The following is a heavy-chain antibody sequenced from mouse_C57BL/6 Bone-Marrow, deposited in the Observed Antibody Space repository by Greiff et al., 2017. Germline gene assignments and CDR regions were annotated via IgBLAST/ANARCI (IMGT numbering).Heavy chain of an antibody. CDR2: IHPNSGST. D-gene: IGHD2-5*01. CDR3: AREGLYYSNYGDY. J-gene: IGHJ2*01. CDR1: GYTFTSYW. Sequence: QVQLQQPGAELVKPGASVTLSCKASGYTFTSYWMHWVKQRPGQGLEWIGMIHPNSGSTNYNEKFKSKATLTVDKSSSTAYMQLSSLTSEDAAVYYCAREGLYYSNYGDYWGQGTTLTVSS. V-gene: IGHV1-64*01.